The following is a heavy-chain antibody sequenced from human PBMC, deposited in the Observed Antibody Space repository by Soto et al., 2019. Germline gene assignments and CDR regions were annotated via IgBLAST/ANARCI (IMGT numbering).Heavy chain of an antibody. CDR1: GGSISSYY. D-gene: IGHD3-22*01. CDR2: IYTSGST. CDR3: GRESDYYDSSGSTFDF. V-gene: IGHV4-4*07. Sequence: SETLSLTCTVSGGSISSYYWISIRQPAGKGLEWIGRIYTSGSTNYNPSLKSRVTMLVDTSKNQFSLKLSSVTAADTAVYYCGRESDYYDSSGSTFDFWGQGTLVTVSS. J-gene: IGHJ4*02.